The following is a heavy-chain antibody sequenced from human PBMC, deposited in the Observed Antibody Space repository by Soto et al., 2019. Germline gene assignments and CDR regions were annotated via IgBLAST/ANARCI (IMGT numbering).Heavy chain of an antibody. CDR3: TSIVATIEGYYGMDV. CDR2: IRSKANSYAT. D-gene: IGHD5-12*01. CDR1: GFTFSGSA. V-gene: IGHV3-73*01. Sequence: PGGSLRLSCAASGFTFSGSAMHWVRQASGKGLEWVGRIRSKANSYATVYAASVKGTFTISRDDSKNTAYMQMNTLKPEDTAVYYCTSIVATIEGYYGMDVWGQGTTVTVSS. J-gene: IGHJ6*02.